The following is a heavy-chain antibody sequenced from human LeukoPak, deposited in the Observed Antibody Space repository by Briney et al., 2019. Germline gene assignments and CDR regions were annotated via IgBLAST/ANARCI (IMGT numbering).Heavy chain of an antibody. CDR1: GFTFSSYA. V-gene: IGHV3-30-3*01. CDR3: ARNPAAWFGELSSWFDP. D-gene: IGHD3-10*01. Sequence: GGSLRLSCAASGFTFSSYAMHWVRQAPGKGLEWVAVISYDGSSKYYADSVKGRFTISRDNSKSTLYLQLCSLKIDDSAVYYCARNPAAWFGELSSWFDPWGQGTLVTVSS. J-gene: IGHJ5*02. CDR2: ISYDGSSK.